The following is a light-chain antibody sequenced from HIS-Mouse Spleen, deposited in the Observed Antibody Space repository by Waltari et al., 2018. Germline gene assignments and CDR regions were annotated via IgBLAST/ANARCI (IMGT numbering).Light chain of an antibody. V-gene: IGLV3-10*01. Sequence: SYELTQPPSVSVSPGQTARITCSGDALPKKYAYWYQQKSVQAPVLVIYEDSKRPSEIPERFSGSRSGTMATLTISGAQVEDEADYYCYSTDSSGNHRVFGGGTKLTVL. CDR3: YSTDSSGNHRV. CDR2: EDS. J-gene: IGLJ2*01. CDR1: ALPKKY.